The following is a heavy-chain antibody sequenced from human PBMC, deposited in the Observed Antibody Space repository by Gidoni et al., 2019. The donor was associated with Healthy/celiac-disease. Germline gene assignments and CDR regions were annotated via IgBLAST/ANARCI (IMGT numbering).Heavy chain of an antibody. J-gene: IGHJ6*04. CDR3: ARGSAPRVVKYLAKYYYYYGMDV. D-gene: IGHD3-10*01. CDR1: GGSFSGYY. CDR2: INHSGST. V-gene: IGHV4-34*01. Sequence: QVQLQQWGAGLLKPSETLSLTCAVYGGSFSGYYWSWIRQPPGKGLEWIGEINHSGSTNYNPSLKSRVTISVDTSKNQFSLKLSSVTAADTAVYYCARGSAPRVVKYLAKYYYYYGMDVWGKGTTVTVSS.